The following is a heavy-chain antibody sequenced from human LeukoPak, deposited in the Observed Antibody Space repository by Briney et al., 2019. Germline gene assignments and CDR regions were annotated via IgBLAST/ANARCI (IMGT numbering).Heavy chain of an antibody. CDR1: AFSLNTYN. CDR3: VRNRGTYRPIDY. D-gene: IGHD1-26*01. CDR2: ISYAGTYI. J-gene: IGHJ4*02. Sequence: GGSLRLSCAASAFSLNTYNMNWVRHAPGKGLEWVSSISYAGTYIYYADSVKGRFTISRDNAQNSVYLQMNSLRAEDTAVYYCVRNRGTYRPIDYWGQGTLVTVSS. V-gene: IGHV3-21*04.